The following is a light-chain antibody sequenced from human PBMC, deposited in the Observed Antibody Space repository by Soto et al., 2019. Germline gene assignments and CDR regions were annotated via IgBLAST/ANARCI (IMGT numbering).Light chain of an antibody. Sequence: QSVLAQPPSASGTPGQSVIFSCSGSTSNIGSSPVTWYQQLPGTAPKLVIYGNNQRPSGVPDRFSGSKSGTSASLAISGLQSEDEADYYCAAWDDNLDAAVFGGGTQLTVL. CDR3: AAWDDNLDAAV. CDR2: GNN. J-gene: IGLJ7*01. CDR1: TSNIGSSP. V-gene: IGLV1-44*01.